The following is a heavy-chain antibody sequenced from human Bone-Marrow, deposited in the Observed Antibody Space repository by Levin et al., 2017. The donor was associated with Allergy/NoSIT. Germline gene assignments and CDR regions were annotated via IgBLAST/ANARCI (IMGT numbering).Heavy chain of an antibody. Sequence: LTGGSLRLSCATSGFTLYNYGIHWVRQAPGKGLEWVAVLWAGGNEQYYADSVKGRFTVSRDTAKNTLYLQMNSLRAEDTAVYYCARDNDYTGHYCLFDHWGQGTLVIVSS. D-gene: IGHD2-8*02. CDR1: GFTLYNYG. J-gene: IGHJ4*02. CDR3: ARDNDYTGHYCLFDH. V-gene: IGHV3-33*01. CDR2: LWAGGNEQ.